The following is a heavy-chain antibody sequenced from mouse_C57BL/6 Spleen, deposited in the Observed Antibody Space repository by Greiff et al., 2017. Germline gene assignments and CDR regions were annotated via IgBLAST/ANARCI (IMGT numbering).Heavy chain of an antibody. CDR3: TRNWDDPY. CDR2: IDPETGGT. Sequence: VKLVESGAELVRPGASVTLSCKASGYTFTDYEMHWVKQTPVHGLEWIGAIDPETGGTAYNQKFKGKAILTADKSSSTAYMELRSLTSEDSAVYYCTRNWDDPYWGQGTLVTVSA. CDR1: GYTFTDYE. J-gene: IGHJ3*01. V-gene: IGHV1-15*01. D-gene: IGHD4-1*01.